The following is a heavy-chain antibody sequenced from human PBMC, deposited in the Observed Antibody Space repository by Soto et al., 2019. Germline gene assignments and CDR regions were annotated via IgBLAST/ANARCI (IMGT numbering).Heavy chain of an antibody. CDR1: GGSISSRSYY. CDR3: ATESGLRYHLDY. CDR2: IYYSGST. D-gene: IGHD5-12*01. J-gene: IGHJ4*02. Sequence: QLQLQESGPGLVKPSETLSLTCTVSGGSISSRSYYWGWIRQPPGKGLEWIGTIYYSGSTYYNPSLKSRVTISVDTSKNQFSLKLSSVTAADTAVYYCATESGLRYHLDYWGQGTLVTVSS. V-gene: IGHV4-39*01.